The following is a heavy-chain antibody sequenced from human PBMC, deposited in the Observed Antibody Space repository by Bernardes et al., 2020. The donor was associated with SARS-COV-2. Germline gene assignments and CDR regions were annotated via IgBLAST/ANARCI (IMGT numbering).Heavy chain of an antibody. CDR3: ARVGSGTYPPDFDY. CDR1: GYTFTAYY. D-gene: IGHD3-3*01. Sequence: AGWKDYCKASGYTFTAYYMSWVRQAPGQGLEWMGWITPTSGGTTYAQKFQGRVTMTCDTSISTAYMDLSRLRSDDTAVYYCARVGSGTYPPDFDYWGQGTLVTVS. J-gene: IGHJ4*02. V-gene: IGHV1-2*02. CDR2: ITPTSGGT.